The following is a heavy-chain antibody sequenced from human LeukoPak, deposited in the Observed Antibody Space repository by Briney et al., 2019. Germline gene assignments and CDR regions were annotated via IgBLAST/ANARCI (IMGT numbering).Heavy chain of an antibody. CDR2: IYHSGST. D-gene: IGHD3-22*01. Sequence: PSETLSLTCTVSGYSISSGYYWGWIRQPPGKGLEGMGSIYHSGSTSYNPSLKSRVTTSADTSTNQLSLKMRSVTAADTAVYYCARARPHYYDSSGYYFFDYWGQATLVTASS. J-gene: IGHJ4*02. CDR1: GYSISSGYY. V-gene: IGHV4-38-2*02. CDR3: ARARPHYYDSSGYYFFDY.